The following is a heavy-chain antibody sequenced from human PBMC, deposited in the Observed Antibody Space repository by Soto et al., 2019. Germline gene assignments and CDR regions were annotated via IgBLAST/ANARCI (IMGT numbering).Heavy chain of an antibody. CDR3: VKDMRRGYTYNLASMDIKNYYFYAMEV. CDR2: ISWNSNRI. D-gene: IGHD5-18*01. J-gene: IGHJ6*02. CDR1: GLNFDNYA. Sequence: EVRLVESGGGLVQPGWSLRLSCAASGLNFDNYAMHWVRQLPGKGLEWVSGISWNSNRIAYADSVKGRFTISRDNGKSSLYLQMNSLRDEDTAFYYCVKDMRRGYTYNLASMDIKNYYFYAMEVWGQGTTVTVSS. V-gene: IGHV3-9*01.